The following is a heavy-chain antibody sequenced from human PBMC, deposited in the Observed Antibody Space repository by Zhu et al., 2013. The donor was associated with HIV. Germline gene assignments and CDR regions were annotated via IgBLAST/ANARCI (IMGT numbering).Heavy chain of an antibody. Sequence: QVQLVQSGAEVKKPGASVKVSCKASGYTFTGYYMHWVRQAPGQGLEWMGWINPNSGGTNYAQKFQGRVTMTRDTSISTAYMELSRLRSDDTAVYYCARDFIRIAARPQQYYYYGMDVWGQGTTVTVSS. CDR2: INPNSGGT. J-gene: IGHJ6*02. V-gene: IGHV1-2*02. CDR1: GYTFTGYY. D-gene: IGHD6-6*01. CDR3: ARDFIRIAARPQQYYYYGMDV.